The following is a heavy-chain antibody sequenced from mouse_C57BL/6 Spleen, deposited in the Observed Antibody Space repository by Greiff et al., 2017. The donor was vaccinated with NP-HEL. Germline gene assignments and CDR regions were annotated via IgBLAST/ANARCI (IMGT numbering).Heavy chain of an antibody. CDR1: GYTFTDYE. CDR3: TSGLTYFDY. Sequence: QIQLQQSGAELVRPGASVTLSCKASGYTFTDYEMHWVKQTPVHGLEWIGAIDPETGGTAYNQKFKGKAILTADKSSSTAYMELRSLTSEDSAVYYCTSGLTYFDYWGQGTTLTVSS. D-gene: IGHD1-3*01. CDR2: IDPETGGT. J-gene: IGHJ2*01. V-gene: IGHV1-15*01.